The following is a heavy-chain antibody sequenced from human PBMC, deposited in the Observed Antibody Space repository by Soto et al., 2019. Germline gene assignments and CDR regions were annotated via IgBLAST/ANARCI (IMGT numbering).Heavy chain of an antibody. D-gene: IGHD3-10*01. J-gene: IGHJ2*01. CDR2: INSDGSST. Sequence: EVQLVESGGGLVQPGGSLRLSCAASGFTFSIYWMHWVRQAPGKGLVWVSRINSDGSSTSYADSVKGRFTISRDNAKNSVYLKMNRLRGQDTAVYYCARGGITLVRGVWNFDLWGRGTLVYFSS. CDR3: ARGGITLVRGVWNFDL. CDR1: GFTFSIYW. V-gene: IGHV3-74*01.